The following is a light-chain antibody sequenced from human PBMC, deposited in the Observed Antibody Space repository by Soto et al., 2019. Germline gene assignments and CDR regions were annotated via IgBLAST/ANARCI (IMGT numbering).Light chain of an antibody. CDR1: QSVSRD. CDR2: DAS. Sequence: DIVLTQSPATLSLSPGERATLSCRASQSVSRDFAWYQQKPGQAPRLLIYDASNRATGIPARFTGSGSGTDFTLTINSLQPEDFAVYYCQHRHNFGPVTKVDFK. CDR3: QHRHN. V-gene: IGKV3-11*01. J-gene: IGKJ3*01.